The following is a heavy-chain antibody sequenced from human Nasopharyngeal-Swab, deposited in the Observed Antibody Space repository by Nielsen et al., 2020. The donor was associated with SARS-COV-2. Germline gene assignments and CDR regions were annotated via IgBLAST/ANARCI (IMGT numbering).Heavy chain of an antibody. CDR1: GFRFGDFA. CDR2: TSWNGGSV. J-gene: IGHJ4*02. CDR3: AKGAYSSGWYYFDY. D-gene: IGHD6-19*01. V-gene: IGHV3-9*01. Sequence: SLKISREASGFRFGDFAMHWVRQAPGKGLEWVSGTSWNGGSVGYADSVEGRFTISRDNAKNSLYLQMNSLRPEDTALYYCAKGAYSSGWYYFDYWAQGTQVTVSS.